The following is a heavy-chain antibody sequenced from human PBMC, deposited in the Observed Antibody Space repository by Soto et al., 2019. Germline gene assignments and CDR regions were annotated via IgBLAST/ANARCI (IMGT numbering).Heavy chain of an antibody. J-gene: IGHJ6*02. CDR2: ISAYNGNT. V-gene: IGHV1-18*01. CDR3: ARIGDYDFWSGYGGMDV. D-gene: IGHD3-3*01. Sequence: ASVKVSFKASGYTFTSYGISWVRQAPGQGLEWMGWISAYNGNTNYAQKLQGRVTMTTDTSTSTAYMELRSLRSDDTAVYYCARIGDYDFWSGYGGMDVWGQGTTVTVSS. CDR1: GYTFTSYG.